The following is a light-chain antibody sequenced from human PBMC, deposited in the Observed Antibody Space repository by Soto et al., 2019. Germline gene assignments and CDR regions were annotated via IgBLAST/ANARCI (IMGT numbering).Light chain of an antibody. CDR3: QQYHSTLSWT. CDR1: QSVISN. CDR2: GAS. V-gene: IGKV3-15*01. Sequence: EIVMTQSPATLSVSPGEIATVSCSASQSVISNLAFYQQKPGQAPRLVIYGASTRAHGIPARFSGGGSGTDFTLTISRLEPEDFAVYYCQQYHSTLSWTFGQGTKVDIK. J-gene: IGKJ1*01.